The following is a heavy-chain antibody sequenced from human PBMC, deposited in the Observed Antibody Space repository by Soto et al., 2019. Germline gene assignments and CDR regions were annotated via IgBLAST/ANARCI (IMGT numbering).Heavy chain of an antibody. V-gene: IGHV3-30*18. CDR2: ISYDGNNK. Sequence: GGSLRLSCGASGFTFRSYGMHWVRQAPGKGLEWVAVISYDGNNKYYTDSVRGRFTISRDNSNNTLYMQMNSLRAEDTAVYYCAKGYGSGSFFAMDVWGQGTTVTVSS. CDR1: GFTFRSYG. D-gene: IGHD3-10*01. CDR3: AKGYGSGSFFAMDV. J-gene: IGHJ6*02.